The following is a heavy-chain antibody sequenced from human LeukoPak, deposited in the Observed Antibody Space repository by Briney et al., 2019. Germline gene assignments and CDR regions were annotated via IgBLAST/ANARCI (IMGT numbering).Heavy chain of an antibody. J-gene: IGHJ4*02. V-gene: IGHV4-4*02. CDR1: GGSITSDNW. Sequence: SGTLSLTCAVSGGSITSDNWWIWVRQPPGKGLEWIGEAYHSGITNYNPSLKSRVTMSADKSKNQFSLSLSSVTAADTAVYHCARGLYSNDAYWGQGILVTVSS. CDR3: ARGLYSNDAY. CDR2: AYHSGIT. D-gene: IGHD6-13*01.